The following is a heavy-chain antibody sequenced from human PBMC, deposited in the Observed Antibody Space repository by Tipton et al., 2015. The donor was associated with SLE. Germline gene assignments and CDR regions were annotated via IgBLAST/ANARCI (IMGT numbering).Heavy chain of an antibody. V-gene: IGHV4-59*02. CDR2: ILSSGYT. D-gene: IGHD1-26*01. J-gene: IGHJ3*02. CDR3: ARDGRGRAFDI. Sequence: TLSLTCTVSGASVSSFCWNWIRQSPGKGLEWLGIILSSGYTYYNPSLRIRVTISDDTSKNKISLKLSSVTAADTAVYYCARDGRGRAFDIWGRGTMVTVSS. CDR1: GASVSSFC.